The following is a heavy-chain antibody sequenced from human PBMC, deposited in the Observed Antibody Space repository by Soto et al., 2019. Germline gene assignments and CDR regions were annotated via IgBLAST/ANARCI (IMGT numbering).Heavy chain of an antibody. CDR2: ISYDGRSE. CDR1: GFTFSNFG. CDR3: AKDLDVVMVLSATRGLDV. D-gene: IGHD2-15*01. Sequence: VQLVESGGGMIQPGKSLRLSCVGSGFTFSNFGMHWVRQAPGKGLEWVAGISYDGRSEPYVDSVRGRFTLSRDNSKNTLSLQMISLRPEDTGVYYCAKDLDVVMVLSATRGLDVWGQGTTVTVSS. J-gene: IGHJ6*02. V-gene: IGHV3-30*18.